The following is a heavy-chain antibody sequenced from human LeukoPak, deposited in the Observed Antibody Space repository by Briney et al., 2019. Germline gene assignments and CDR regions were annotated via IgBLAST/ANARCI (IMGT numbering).Heavy chain of an antibody. CDR3: AKNRPLSAFDI. J-gene: IGHJ3*02. Sequence: PGGSLRLSCAASGFTFSSHAMSWVRQAPGQGLEWVSSISGSGANTYYADSVKGRFTISRDNSKNARYVQMNSLRAEDTAVYYCAKNRPLSAFDIWGQGTMVTVSS. V-gene: IGHV3-23*01. CDR2: ISGSGANT. D-gene: IGHD2/OR15-2a*01. CDR1: GFTFSSHA.